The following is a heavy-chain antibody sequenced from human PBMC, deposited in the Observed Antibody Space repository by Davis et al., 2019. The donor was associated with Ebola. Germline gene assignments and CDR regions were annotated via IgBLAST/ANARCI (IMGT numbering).Heavy chain of an antibody. J-gene: IGHJ4*02. Sequence: GESLKISCAGSQFNFTGAWMNWVRQAPGKGLEWVASTNPDASEKYYVDSARGRFTISRDNAKKSLYLQMNSLRVEDTAIYYCAKEELKVFDYWGQGTLVTVSS. V-gene: IGHV3-7*01. CDR1: QFNFTGAW. D-gene: IGHD3-10*01. CDR2: TNPDASEK. CDR3: AKEELKVFDY.